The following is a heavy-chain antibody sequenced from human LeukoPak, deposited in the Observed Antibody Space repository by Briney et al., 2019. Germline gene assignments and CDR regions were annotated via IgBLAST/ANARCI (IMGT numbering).Heavy chain of an antibody. V-gene: IGHV3-23*01. CDR2: ISGSGSST. CDR1: GFTFSSYA. Sequence: GGSLRLSCAASGFTFSSYAMSWVRQAPGKGLGWVSDISGSGSSTYYADSVKGRFTISRDNSKNTLFLQMNSLRAEDTALYYCAKDPGYYHDSSAYYEYWGQGTLVIVSS. D-gene: IGHD3-22*01. J-gene: IGHJ4*02. CDR3: AKDPGYYHDSSAYYEY.